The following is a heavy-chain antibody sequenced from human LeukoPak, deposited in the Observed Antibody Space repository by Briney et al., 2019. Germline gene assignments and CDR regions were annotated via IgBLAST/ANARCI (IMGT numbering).Heavy chain of an antibody. CDR3: GRDTATALDY. J-gene: IGHJ4*02. CDR1: GFTLNDHY. Sequence: GGSLRHSCAASGFTLNDHYMDWVRQAPGKGLEWVGRIKNKRGSYTADYAASVKGRFTISRDDSQNSLYLQMNSLKTEDTAVYYCGRDTATALDYWGQGTLVTVSS. CDR2: IKNKRGSYTA. D-gene: IGHD2-21*02. V-gene: IGHV3-72*01.